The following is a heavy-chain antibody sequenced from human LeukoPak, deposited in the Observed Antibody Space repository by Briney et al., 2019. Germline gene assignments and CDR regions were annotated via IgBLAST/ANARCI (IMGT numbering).Heavy chain of an antibody. CDR1: GFTFSSYA. CDR3: GRSLVPAATYYFDY. D-gene: IGHD2-2*01. CDR2: ISGSGGST. V-gene: IGHV3-23*01. J-gene: IGHJ4*02. Sequence: GGSLRLSCGASGFTFSSYAMSWVRQAPGKGLEWVSAISGSGGSTYYADSVKGRFTISRDNSKNTLYLQMKSLRAEDTAVYYWGRSLVPAATYYFDYWGQGTLVTVSS.